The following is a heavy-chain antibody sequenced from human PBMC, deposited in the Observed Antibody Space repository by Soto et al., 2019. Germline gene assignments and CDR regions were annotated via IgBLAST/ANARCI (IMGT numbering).Heavy chain of an antibody. CDR2: ISGSGGST. CDR1: GFTFSSYA. D-gene: IGHD1-26*01. CDR3: ANVGWESSFVL. Sequence: GGSLRLSCAASGFTFSSYAMSWVRQAPGKGLEWVSAISGSGGSTYYADSVKGRFTISRDNSKNTLYLQMNSLRAEDTAVYYCANVGWESSFVLWGRGTLVTVSS. J-gene: IGHJ2*01. V-gene: IGHV3-23*01.